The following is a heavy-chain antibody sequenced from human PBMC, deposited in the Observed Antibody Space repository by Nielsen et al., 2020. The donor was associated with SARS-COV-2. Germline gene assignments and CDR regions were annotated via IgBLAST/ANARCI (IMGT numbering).Heavy chain of an antibody. CDR1: GGSISSGGYY. Sequence: SETLSLTCTVSGGSISSGGYYWGWIRQPPGKGLEWIGSIYYSGSTYYNPSLKSRVTISVDTSKNQFSLKLSSVTAADTALYYCARVSSPYYFDYWGQGTLVTVSS. J-gene: IGHJ4*02. D-gene: IGHD5/OR15-5a*01. V-gene: IGHV4-39*07. CDR3: ARVSSPYYFDY. CDR2: IYYSGST.